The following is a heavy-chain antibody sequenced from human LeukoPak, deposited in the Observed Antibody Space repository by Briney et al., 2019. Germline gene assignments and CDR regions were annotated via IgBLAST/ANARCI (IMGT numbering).Heavy chain of an antibody. J-gene: IGHJ4*02. Sequence: GGTLRLSCAASGFTFSSYGMSWVRQAPGKGLEWVSAISGSGGSTYYADSVKGRFTISRDNSKNTLYLQMNSLRAEDTAVYYCAKDYDILTGYSYFDYWGQGTLVTVSS. CDR2: ISGSGGST. CDR1: GFTFSSYG. D-gene: IGHD3-9*01. V-gene: IGHV3-23*01. CDR3: AKDYDILTGYSYFDY.